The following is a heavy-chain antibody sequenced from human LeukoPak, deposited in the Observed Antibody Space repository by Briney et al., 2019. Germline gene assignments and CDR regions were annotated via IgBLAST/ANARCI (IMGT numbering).Heavy chain of an antibody. Sequence: GASVKVSCKASGYTFTGYYMHWVRQAPGQGLEWMGWINPNGGGTNYAQKFQGRVTMTRDTSISTAYMELSRLRSDDTAVYYCARTPIVVVVAATNNWFDPWGQGTLVTVSS. J-gene: IGHJ5*02. CDR3: ARTPIVVVVAATNNWFDP. CDR1: GYTFTGYY. V-gene: IGHV1-2*02. D-gene: IGHD2-15*01. CDR2: INPNGGGT.